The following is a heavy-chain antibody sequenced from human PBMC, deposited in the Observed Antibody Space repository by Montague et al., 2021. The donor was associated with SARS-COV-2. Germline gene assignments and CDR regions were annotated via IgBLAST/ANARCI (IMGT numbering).Heavy chain of an antibody. J-gene: IGHJ4*02. CDR2: IYYSGST. CDR3: ARGVGGSYLYYFDY. D-gene: IGHD1-26*01. CDR1: GGSISSYY. Sequence: SETLSLTCTVSGGSISSYYWSWIRQPPGKGLEWIGYIYYSGSTNYNPSXXSRVTILVDMSKNQFSLKLSSVTAADTAVYYCARGVGGSYLYYFDYWGQGTLVTVSS. V-gene: IGHV4-59*01.